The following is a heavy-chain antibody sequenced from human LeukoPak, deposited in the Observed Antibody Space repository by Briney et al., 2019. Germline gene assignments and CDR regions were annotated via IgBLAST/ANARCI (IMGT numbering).Heavy chain of an antibody. CDR1: GGSVGSGGYY. CDR2: IYYIRNT. V-gene: IGHV4-61*08. Sequence: SETLSLTCTVSGGSVGSGGYYWSWIRQPPGGGLEGIGGIYYIRNTNYNPSLKRRVTMSLDPSKNEFSLKLNSVTAADTAVYYCARTQSQSGSYRYYFAYWGQGTLVTVSS. CDR3: ARTQSQSGSYRYYFAY. D-gene: IGHD1-26*01. J-gene: IGHJ4*02.